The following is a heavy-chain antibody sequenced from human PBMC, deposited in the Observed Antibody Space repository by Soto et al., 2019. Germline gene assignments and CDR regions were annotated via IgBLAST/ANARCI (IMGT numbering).Heavy chain of an antibody. CDR3: ARGPARLGMDV. CDR2: IYYSGST. Sequence: SETLSLTCTVSGGSISSYYWSWIRQPPGKGLEWIGYIYYSGSTNYNPSLKSRVTISVDTSKNQFSLKLSSVTAADTAVYYCARGPARLGMDVWGQGTRVTVSS. J-gene: IGHJ6*02. CDR1: GGSISSYY. D-gene: IGHD5-12*01. V-gene: IGHV4-59*01.